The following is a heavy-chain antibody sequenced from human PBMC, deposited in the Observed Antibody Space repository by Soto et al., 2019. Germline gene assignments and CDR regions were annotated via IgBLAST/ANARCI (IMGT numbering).Heavy chain of an antibody. CDR2: ISYDGNNK. V-gene: IGHV3-30*18. CDR3: AKDEVLVVAVARDYYGMDV. D-gene: IGHD2-15*01. J-gene: IGHJ6*02. CDR1: GFTFSSYG. Sequence: QVQLVESGGGVVQPGRSLRLSCAASGFTFSSYGMHWVRQAPGKGLEWVAVISYDGNNKYYADSVKGRFTISRDNSKNKLYLQMTSLRAEDTAVYYCAKDEVLVVAVARDYYGMDVWGQGTTVTVS.